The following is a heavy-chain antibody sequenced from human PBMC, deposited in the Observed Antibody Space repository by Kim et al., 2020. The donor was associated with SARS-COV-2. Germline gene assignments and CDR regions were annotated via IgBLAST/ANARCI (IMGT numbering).Heavy chain of an antibody. Sequence: SETLSLTCTVSGFSINSYYWSWIRQPPGKGLEWISYINYSGSTDYYASLKSRVTITVDTTKKHSSLNLISVTAADKAVYYCAGLGSIYDSSYYCGQGTL. D-gene: IGHD3-22*01. V-gene: IGHV4-59*01. CDR3: AGLGSIYDSSYY. J-gene: IGHJ4*02. CDR2: INYSGST. CDR1: GFSINSYY.